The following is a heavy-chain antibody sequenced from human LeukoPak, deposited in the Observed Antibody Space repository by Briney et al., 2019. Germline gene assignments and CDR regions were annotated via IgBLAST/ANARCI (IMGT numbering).Heavy chain of an antibody. CDR2: ISAYNGNT. CDR1: GYTFTSYG. D-gene: IGHD3-22*01. J-gene: IGHJ4*02. Sequence: ASVNVSCKASGYTFTSYGISWVRQAPGQGLEWMGWISAYNGNTNYAQKVQGRVTMTTDTSTSTAYMELRSLRSDYTAVYYCARDFYYDSSGYNDYWGQGTLVTVSS. CDR3: ARDFYYDSSGYNDY. V-gene: IGHV1-18*01.